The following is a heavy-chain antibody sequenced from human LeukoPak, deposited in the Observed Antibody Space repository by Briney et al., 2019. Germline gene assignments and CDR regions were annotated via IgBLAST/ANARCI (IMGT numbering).Heavy chain of an antibody. J-gene: IGHJ4*02. CDR2: INPNSGGT. Sequence: ASVKVSCKASGYTFTDYYLHWVRQAPGQGLEGMGWINPNSGGTNYAQTFQSRVTMTRDTPITTAYLELSRLRSDDTAVYYCARIGSSHYFDFWGQGTLVTVSS. CDR3: ARIGSSHYFDF. D-gene: IGHD2-2*01. CDR1: GYTFTDYY. V-gene: IGHV1-2*02.